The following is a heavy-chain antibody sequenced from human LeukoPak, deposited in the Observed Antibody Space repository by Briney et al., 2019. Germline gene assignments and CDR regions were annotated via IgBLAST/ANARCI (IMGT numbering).Heavy chain of an antibody. D-gene: IGHD3-22*01. CDR3: AKIPVNYYDSSGYYYGYFDY. Sequence: GGPLRLSCAASGFTFSSYAMSGVRQAPGKGLEWVSAISGSGGSTYYADAVKGRFTISRDNSKNTLYLQMNSLRAEDTAVYYCAKIPVNYYDSSGYYYGYFDYWGQGTLVTVSS. CDR1: GFTFSSYA. V-gene: IGHV3-23*01. J-gene: IGHJ4*02. CDR2: ISGSGGST.